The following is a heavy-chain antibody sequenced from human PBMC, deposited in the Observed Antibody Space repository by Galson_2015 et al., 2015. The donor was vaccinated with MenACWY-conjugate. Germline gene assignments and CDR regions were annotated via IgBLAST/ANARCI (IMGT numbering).Heavy chain of an antibody. J-gene: IGHJ4*02. CDR2: MNPKSGNT. D-gene: IGHD7-27*01. CDR1: GYTFTFHD. V-gene: IGHV1-8*01. Sequence: SVKVSCKASGYTFTFHDMSWVRQVAGQGLECLGWMNPKSGNTGYTQKFQGRVTMTRNNSITTTCLELSSLKSEDTAVYFCARLTGGRFDLWGQGTLVTVSS. CDR3: ARLTGGRFDL.